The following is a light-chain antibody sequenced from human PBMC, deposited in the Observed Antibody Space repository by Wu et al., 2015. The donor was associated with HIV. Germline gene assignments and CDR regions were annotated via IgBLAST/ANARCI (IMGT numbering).Light chain of an antibody. CDR2: GSS. J-gene: IGKJ3*01. Sequence: EIVLTQSPATLSLSPGDRATLSCRASQSVRSAFLAWYQHKPGQAPRLLIYGSSNRATGIPDRFSGSGSGTDFTLTISRLEPEDFAVYYCQQYGTSPLTFGPGTKVEIK. CDR3: QQYGTSPLT. V-gene: IGKV3-20*01. CDR1: QSVRSAF.